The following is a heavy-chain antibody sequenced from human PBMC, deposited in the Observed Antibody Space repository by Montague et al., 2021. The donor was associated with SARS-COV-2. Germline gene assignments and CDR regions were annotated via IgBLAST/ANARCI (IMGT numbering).Heavy chain of an antibody. Sequence: SETLSLTCTVSGGSISSISYYWGWIRQSPGKGLEWIGSIHYNGRTFYNPSLKSRLTMSVDTSKNQFSLKLSSVTAADTAVFYCVRHRGHYQDISGDFDYWGQGTLVTVSS. CDR2: IHYNGRT. J-gene: IGHJ4*01. D-gene: IGHD3-22*01. CDR1: GGSISSISYY. CDR3: VRHRGHYQDISGDFDY. V-gene: IGHV4-39*01.